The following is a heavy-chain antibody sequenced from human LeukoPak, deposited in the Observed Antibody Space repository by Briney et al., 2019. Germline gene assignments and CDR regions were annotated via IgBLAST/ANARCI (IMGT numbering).Heavy chain of an antibody. Sequence: PGGSLRLSCAASGFTFSDYEMNWVRQAPGKGLEWLSYISSSGSAVYYADSVKGRFTISRDNAKNSLYLQMSSLRVEDTATYYCARGHGLDYWGQGTLVTVSS. CDR1: GFTFSDYE. J-gene: IGHJ4*02. CDR2: ISSSGSAV. V-gene: IGHV3-48*03. D-gene: IGHD3/OR15-3a*01. CDR3: ARGHGLDY.